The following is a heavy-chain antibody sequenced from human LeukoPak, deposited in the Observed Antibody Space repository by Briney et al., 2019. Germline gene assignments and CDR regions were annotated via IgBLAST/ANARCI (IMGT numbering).Heavy chain of an antibody. Sequence: VASVKVSCKASGYTFTSYAMHWVRQAPGQRLEWMGWINAGNGNTKYSQKFQGRVTITRDTPASTAYMELSSLRSEDTAVYYCARVNFGGPPFDIWGQGTMVTVSS. CDR2: INAGNGNT. V-gene: IGHV1-3*01. D-gene: IGHD4-23*01. CDR3: ARVNFGGPPFDI. CDR1: GYTFTSYA. J-gene: IGHJ3*02.